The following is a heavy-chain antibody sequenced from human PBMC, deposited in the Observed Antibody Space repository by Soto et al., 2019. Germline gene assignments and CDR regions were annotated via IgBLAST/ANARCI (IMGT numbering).Heavy chain of an antibody. CDR2: IFHSGST. CDR3: ASMGYHYGSGSYPLDY. Sequence: NPSETLSLTCAVSGGSISSNNWWSWVRQPPGKGLEWIGEIFHSGSTHYSPSLKSRVTISVDKSKNHFSLNLTSVTAADTAVYYCASMGYHYGSGSYPLDYWGQGTLVTVSS. D-gene: IGHD3-10*01. CDR1: GGSISSNNW. V-gene: IGHV4-4*02. J-gene: IGHJ4*02.